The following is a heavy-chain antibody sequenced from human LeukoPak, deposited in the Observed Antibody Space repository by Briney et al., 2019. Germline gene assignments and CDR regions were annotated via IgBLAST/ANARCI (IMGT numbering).Heavy chain of an antibody. V-gene: IGHV3-23*01. J-gene: IGHJ6*02. CDR1: GFTFSSYA. D-gene: IGHD2-21*02. Sequence: GGSLRLSCAASGFTFSSYAMSWVRQAPGKGLGWVSAISGSGGSTYYADSVKGRFTISRDNSKNTLYLQMNSLRAEDTAVYYCAKVGGPHLVSATLLVYYGMDVWGQGTTVTVSS. CDR2: ISGSGGST. CDR3: AKVGGPHLVSATLLVYYGMDV.